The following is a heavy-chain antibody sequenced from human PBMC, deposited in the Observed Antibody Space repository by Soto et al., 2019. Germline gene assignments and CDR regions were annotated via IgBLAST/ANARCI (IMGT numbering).Heavy chain of an antibody. D-gene: IGHD6-6*01. V-gene: IGHV1-8*01. CDR1: GYTFTSYA. CDR2: MNPNSGNT. CDR3: AREAARGLNH. Sequence: QVQLVQSGAEVKKPGASVKVSCKASGYTFTSYAINWVRQATGQGLEWMGWMNPNSGNTGYAQKFQGRDTMTRNTSISTAYRELSSLRSEDTAVDYWAREAARGLNHWGQGTLVTVSS. J-gene: IGHJ5*02.